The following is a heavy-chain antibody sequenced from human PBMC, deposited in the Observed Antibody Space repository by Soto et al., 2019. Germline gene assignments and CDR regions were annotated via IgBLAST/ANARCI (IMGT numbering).Heavy chain of an antibody. J-gene: IGHJ4*02. Sequence: EVQLLESGGGLVQPGGSLRLSCAASGFTFNNYAMSWVRQAPGKGLEWVSAISGSGDSTYYADSVKGRFTISRDNSKNTLYLQMNSVRAEDTAVYYCAKRTIGSSYDYWGQGTLVTVSS. CDR3: AKRTIGSSYDY. CDR2: ISGSGDST. D-gene: IGHD6-13*01. V-gene: IGHV3-23*01. CDR1: GFTFNNYA.